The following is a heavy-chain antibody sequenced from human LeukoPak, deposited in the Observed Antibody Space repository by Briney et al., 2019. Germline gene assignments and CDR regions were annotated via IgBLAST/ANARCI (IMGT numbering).Heavy chain of an antibody. CDR3: ARDRSVGVLPATPFDF. CDR2: IYYSRST. D-gene: IGHD2-15*01. V-gene: IGHV4-39*07. CDR1: GHSISISSYH. J-gene: IGHJ4*02. Sequence: SHTLSLTCTVSGHSISISSYHWGWIPQPPGKGLERIGSIYYSRSTYYNPSLKSRVTISVDTSKDQFSLKLSSVTGAGTAVYYCARDRSVGVLPATPFDFWGQGTLVTVSS.